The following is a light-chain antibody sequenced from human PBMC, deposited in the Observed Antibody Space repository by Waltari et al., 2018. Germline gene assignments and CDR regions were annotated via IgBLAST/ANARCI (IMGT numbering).Light chain of an antibody. CDR2: GNS. CDR1: SSNIGAGSD. V-gene: IGLV1-40*01. CDR3: QSYDSNRSGWDVV. J-gene: IGLJ2*01. Sequence: QSVLTQPPSVSGAPGQRVTISCTGSSSNIGAGSDVHWYQQLPGTDPNLLIHGNSSRPSVVPDRFSGSKSGTSASLAITGLQAEDEADYYCQSYDSNRSGWDVVFGGGTKLTVL.